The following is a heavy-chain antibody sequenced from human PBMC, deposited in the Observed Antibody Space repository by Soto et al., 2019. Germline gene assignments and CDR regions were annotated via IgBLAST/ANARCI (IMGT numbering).Heavy chain of an antibody. CDR1: GGSISSYY. CDR2: IYYSGST. V-gene: IGHV4-59*01. Sequence: PSETLSLTCTVSGGSISSYYWSWIRQPPGKGLEWIGYIYYSGSTNYNPSLKSRVTISVDTSKNQFSLKLSSVTAADTAVYYCARDRGYCSGGSCLYYFDYWGQGTLVPVS. CDR3: ARDRGYCSGGSCLYYFDY. J-gene: IGHJ4*02. D-gene: IGHD2-15*01.